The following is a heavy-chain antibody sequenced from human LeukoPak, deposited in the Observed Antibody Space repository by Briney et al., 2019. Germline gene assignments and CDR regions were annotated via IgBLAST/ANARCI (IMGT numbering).Heavy chain of an antibody. CDR1: GFSLSTSGVG. D-gene: IGHD4-17*01. Sequence: SGPTLVNPTQTLTLTCTFSGFSLSTSGVGVGWIRQPPGKALEWLALISWADDNRYSPSLKSRLTITKDTSKNQVLRTMTNMDPVDTATYYCAHSHGDYGDYLYYFDYWGQGTLVTVSS. J-gene: IGHJ4*02. CDR3: AHSHGDYGDYLYYFDY. V-gene: IGHV2-5*02. CDR2: ISWADDN.